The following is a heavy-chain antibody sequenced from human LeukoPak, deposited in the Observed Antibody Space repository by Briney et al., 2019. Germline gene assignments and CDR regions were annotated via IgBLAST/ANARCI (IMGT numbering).Heavy chain of an antibody. Sequence: SQTLSVTCTVSGGSISSGGYYWSWIRQHPGKGLEWIGYIYRSGSTYYNPSLKSRVTISVDTSKNQFSLKLSSVTAADTAVYYCARDYSSSSLSWFDPWGQGTLVTVSS. CDR3: ARDYSSSSLSWFDP. D-gene: IGHD6-6*01. V-gene: IGHV4-31*03. CDR2: IYRSGST. CDR1: GGSISSGGYY. J-gene: IGHJ5*02.